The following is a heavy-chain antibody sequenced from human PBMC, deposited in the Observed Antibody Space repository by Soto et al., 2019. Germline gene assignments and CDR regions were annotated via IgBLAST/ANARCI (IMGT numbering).Heavy chain of an antibody. J-gene: IGHJ3*02. CDR1: GGSVSSGSYY. CDR2: IYYSGST. CDR3: ARAPGVYSSSSDAFDI. V-gene: IGHV4-61*01. Sequence: TLSLTCTVSGGSVSSGSYYWSWIRQPPGKGLEWIGYIYYSGSTNYNPSLKSRVTISVDTSKNQFSLKLSSVTAADTAVYYCARAPGVYSSSSDAFDIWGQGTMVTVSS. D-gene: IGHD6-6*01.